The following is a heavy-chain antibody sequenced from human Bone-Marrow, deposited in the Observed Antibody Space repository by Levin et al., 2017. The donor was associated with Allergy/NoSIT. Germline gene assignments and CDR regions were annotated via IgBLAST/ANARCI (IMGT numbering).Heavy chain of an antibody. V-gene: IGHV3-30*18. J-gene: IGHJ4*02. D-gene: IGHD3-22*01. CDR1: GFNFFNYG. CDR2: ISYDGGHD. CDR3: AKGTGNYYDTTGHIDY. Sequence: PGGSLRLSCAASGFNFFNYGMHWVRQAPGKGLEWVATISYDGGHDYYAESVRGRFTISRDNSQKRVYLQMNSLRVEDTAVFYCAKGTGNYYDTTGHIDYWGQGTRVTVSS.